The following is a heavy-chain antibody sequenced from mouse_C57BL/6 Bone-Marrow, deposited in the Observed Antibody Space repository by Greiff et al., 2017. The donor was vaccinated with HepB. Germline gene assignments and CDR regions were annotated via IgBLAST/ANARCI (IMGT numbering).Heavy chain of an antibody. CDR2: ISSGGSYT. D-gene: IGHD2-3*01. CDR1: GFTFSSYG. J-gene: IGHJ4*01. CDR3: ARWLLSYAMDY. V-gene: IGHV5-6*01. Sequence: EVQRVESGGDLVKPGGSLKLSCAASGFTFSSYGMSWVRQTPDKRLEWVATISSGGSYTYYPDSVKGRFTISRDNAKNTLYLQMSSLKSEDTAMYYCARWLLSYAMDYWGQGTSVTVSS.